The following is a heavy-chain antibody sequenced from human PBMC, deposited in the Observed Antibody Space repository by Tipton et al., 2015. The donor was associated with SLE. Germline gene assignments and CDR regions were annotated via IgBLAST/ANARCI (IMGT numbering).Heavy chain of an antibody. D-gene: IGHD2-15*01. Sequence: TLSLTCTVSGGSISSDRYYWSWTRQPAGKGLEWTGHIHTSGSTKYNPSLKRRVTISVDTSKNQVSLRLSSVTAADTAVYYCARWFVDYCSVDSCPNWFDPWGQGTLVTVFS. V-gene: IGHV4-61*09. CDR2: IHTSGST. CDR3: ARWFVDYCSVDSCPNWFDP. J-gene: IGHJ5*02. CDR1: GGSISSDRYY.